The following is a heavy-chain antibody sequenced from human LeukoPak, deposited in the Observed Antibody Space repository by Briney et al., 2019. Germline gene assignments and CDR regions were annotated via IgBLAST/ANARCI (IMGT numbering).Heavy chain of an antibody. J-gene: IGHJ3*02. Sequence: GGSLRLSCAAPGFTLSTAWMSWVRRAPGKGLKWFGRIKSKTDGGTTDYAAPVKGRFTISRDDSKNTLYLQMNSLKTEDTAVYYCTTDWTYSDYDLGPDAFDIWGQGTMVTVSS. CDR1: GFTLSTAW. CDR3: TTDWTYSDYDLGPDAFDI. V-gene: IGHV3-15*01. D-gene: IGHD5-12*01. CDR2: IKSKTDGGTT.